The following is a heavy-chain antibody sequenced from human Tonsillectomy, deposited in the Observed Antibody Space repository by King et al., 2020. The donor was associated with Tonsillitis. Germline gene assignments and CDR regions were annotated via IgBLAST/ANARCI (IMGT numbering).Heavy chain of an antibody. V-gene: IGHV3-11*05. D-gene: IGHD1-14*01. CDR1: GFTFSDYY. Sequence: QVQLVESGGGLVKPGGSLRLSCAASGFTFSDYYMSWIRQAPGKGLEWVSYISSSSSYTNYADSVKGRFTISRDNAKNSLYLQMNSLRAEDTAGYYCARATYKATRGRAYYFDYWGQGTLVTVSS. J-gene: IGHJ4*02. CDR2: ISSSSSYT. CDR3: ARATYKATRGRAYYFDY.